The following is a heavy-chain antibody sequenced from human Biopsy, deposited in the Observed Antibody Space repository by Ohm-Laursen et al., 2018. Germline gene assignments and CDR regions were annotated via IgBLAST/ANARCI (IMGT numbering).Heavy chain of an antibody. D-gene: IGHD3-22*01. Sequence: SETLSFTCIVSGGAISNNNYYWGWIRQPPGKGLEWIGSIFYRGSTHYKPSLKSRLNISVDTSKNQFSLKLNSVTAADTAVYYCARDYDTSGYYYVSWGQGTLVTVSS. CDR2: IFYRGST. V-gene: IGHV4-39*01. J-gene: IGHJ5*02. CDR1: GGAISNNNYY. CDR3: ARDYDTSGYYYVS.